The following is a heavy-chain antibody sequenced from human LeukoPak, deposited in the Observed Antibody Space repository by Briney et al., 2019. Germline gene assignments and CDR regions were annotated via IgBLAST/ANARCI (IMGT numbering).Heavy chain of an antibody. J-gene: IGHJ4*02. CDR3: AKDLLPVAANW. CDR2: ISGSGGST. V-gene: IGHV3-23*01. D-gene: IGHD2-2*01. Sequence: PGGSLRLSCAASGFTFSSYAKSWVRQAPGKGLEWVSAISGSGGSTYYSDSVKGGFTISRENTKKTLYMQKNSLRAEDTALYYCAKDLLPVAANWWGQGTLVTVSS. CDR1: GFTFSSYA.